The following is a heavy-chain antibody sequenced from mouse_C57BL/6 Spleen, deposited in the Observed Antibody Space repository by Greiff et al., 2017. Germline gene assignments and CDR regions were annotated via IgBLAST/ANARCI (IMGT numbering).Heavy chain of an antibody. CDR1: GYTFTSYW. D-gene: IGHD3-1*01. CDR3: ARSHRGAMDY. V-gene: IGHV1-64*01. CDR2: IHPNSGST. J-gene: IGHJ4*01. Sequence: QVQLQQSGAELVKPGASVKLSCKASGYTFTSYWMHWVKQRPGQGLEWIGMIHPNSGSTNYNEKFKSKATLTVDKSSSTAYMQLSSLTSEDSAVYYCARSHRGAMDYWGQGTSVTVSS.